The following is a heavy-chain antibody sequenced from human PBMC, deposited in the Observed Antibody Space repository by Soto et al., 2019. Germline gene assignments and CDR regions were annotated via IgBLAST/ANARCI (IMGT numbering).Heavy chain of an antibody. D-gene: IGHD4-17*01. Sequence: GGSLRLSCAASGFTFSSYSMNWVRQAPGKGLEWVSYISSSSSTIYYADSVKGRLTISRDNAKNSLYLQMNSLRAEDTAVYYCARVVDYGDYGAPGDWGQGTLVTVSS. J-gene: IGHJ4*02. CDR1: GFTFSSYS. CDR3: ARVVDYGDYGAPGD. CDR2: ISSSSSTI. V-gene: IGHV3-48*01.